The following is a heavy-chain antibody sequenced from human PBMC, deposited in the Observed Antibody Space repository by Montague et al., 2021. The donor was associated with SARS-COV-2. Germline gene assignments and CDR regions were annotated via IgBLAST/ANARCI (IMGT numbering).Heavy chain of an antibody. J-gene: IGHJ4*02. V-gene: IGHV4-4*07. Sequence: SETLSLTCTVSGASMSGYHWSWIRQPAGEALEWIGRIYSNGDTTYNPSLKGRLTMSVDTSERQFSLKMTSVSAADTAIYYCARGSEYYCRPFDYWGQGTLVTVSS. D-gene: IGHD2/OR15-2a*01. CDR2: IYSNGDT. CDR3: ARGSEYYCRPFDY. CDR1: GASMSGYH.